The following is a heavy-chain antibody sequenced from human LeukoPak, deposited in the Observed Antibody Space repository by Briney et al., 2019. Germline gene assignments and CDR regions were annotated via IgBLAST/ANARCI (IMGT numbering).Heavy chain of an antibody. CDR3: AVVGVVPAARDLQFEP. CDR2: ISAYNGNT. V-gene: IGHV1-18*01. D-gene: IGHD2-2*01. Sequence: ASVKVSCKASGYTFTSYGISWVRQAPGRGLEWMGWISAYNGNTNYAQKLQGRVTMTTDTSTSTAYMELRSLTCDDTAVYYCAVVGVVPAARDLQFEPWGQGTLVTASS. CDR1: GYTFTSYG. J-gene: IGHJ5*02.